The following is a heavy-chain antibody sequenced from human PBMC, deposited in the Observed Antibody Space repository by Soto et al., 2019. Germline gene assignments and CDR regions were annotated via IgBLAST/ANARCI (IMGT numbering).Heavy chain of an antibody. V-gene: IGHV4-31*03. Sequence: QGQLQESGPGLVKPAQTLSLNCPVSGGSINRERSDCSWIRQSPGRGLEWIGYISHNGITWYNPSLQSRVSISIDKSKGHFSLGVRSVTAADTAVYYCARGEIVMVDWGQGALVTVAS. D-gene: IGHD3-22*01. CDR3: ARGEIVMVD. J-gene: IGHJ4*02. CDR2: ISHNGIT. CDR1: GGSINRERSD.